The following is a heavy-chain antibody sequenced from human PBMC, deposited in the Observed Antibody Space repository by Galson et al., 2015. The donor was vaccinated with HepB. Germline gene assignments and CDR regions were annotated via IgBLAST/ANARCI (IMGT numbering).Heavy chain of an antibody. CDR1: GFTFTSSA. V-gene: IGHV1-58*01. Sequence: SVKVSCKASGFTFTSSAVQWVRQARGQRLEWIGWIVVGSGNTNYAQKFQERVTITRDMSTSTAYMELSSLRSEDTAMYYCARDKREWELVSWFDPWGQGTLVTVSS. CDR3: ARDKREWELVSWFDP. CDR2: IVVGSGNT. D-gene: IGHD1-26*01. J-gene: IGHJ5*02.